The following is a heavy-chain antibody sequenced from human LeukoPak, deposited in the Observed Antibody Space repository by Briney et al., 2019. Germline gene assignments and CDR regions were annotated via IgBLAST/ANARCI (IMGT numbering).Heavy chain of an antibody. CDR1: GFTFSSYG. J-gene: IGHJ4*02. D-gene: IGHD1-26*01. V-gene: IGHV3-30*02. CDR3: AKDPYSGSYFFDY. CDR2: IRYDGSNK. Sequence: GGSLRLSCAASGFTFSSYGMHWVRQAPGKGLEWVAFIRYDGSNKYYADSVKGRFTISRDNSKNTLYLQMNSLRAEDTAVYYCAKDPYSGSYFFDYWGQGTLVTVSS.